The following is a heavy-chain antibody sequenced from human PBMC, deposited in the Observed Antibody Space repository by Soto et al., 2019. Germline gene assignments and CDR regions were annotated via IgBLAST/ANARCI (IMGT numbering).Heavy chain of an antibody. CDR2: MNPNSGNT. CDR1: GYTFTSYD. V-gene: IGHV1-8*01. J-gene: IGHJ6*03. CDR3: ARGIRGRYCSGGSCYFRYYMDV. Sequence: ASGKVSCKASGYTFTSYDINWVRQATGQGLEWMGWMNPNSGNTGYAQKFQGRVTMTRNTSISTAYMELSSLRSEDTAVYYCARGIRGRYCSGGSCYFRYYMDVWGKGTTVTVSS. D-gene: IGHD2-15*01.